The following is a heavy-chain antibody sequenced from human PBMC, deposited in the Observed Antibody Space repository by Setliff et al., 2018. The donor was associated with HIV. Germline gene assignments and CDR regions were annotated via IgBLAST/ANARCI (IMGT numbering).Heavy chain of an antibody. CDR1: GFTFSSYT. Sequence: QPGGSLRLSCAASGFTFSSYTMNWVRQAPGKGLEWISYISSSGSSIYLANSVKGRFIISRDNAKNALYLQMNSLRAEDTAVYYCARPERWQQFGSWGLGTLVTVSS. CDR3: ARPERWQQFGS. CDR2: ISSSGSSI. V-gene: IGHV3-48*04. J-gene: IGHJ4*02.